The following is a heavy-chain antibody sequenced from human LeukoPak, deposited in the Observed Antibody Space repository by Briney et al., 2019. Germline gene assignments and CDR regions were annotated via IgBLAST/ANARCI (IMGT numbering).Heavy chain of an antibody. Sequence: SETLSLTCAVYGGSFSGYYWSWIRQPPGKGLEWIGEINHSGSTNYNPSLKSRVTISVDTSKNQFSLKLSSVTAADTAVYYCARGRMEWLSGYYYYYGMDVWGQGTTVTVSS. CDR3: ARGRMEWLSGYYYYYGMDV. J-gene: IGHJ6*02. CDR1: GGSFSGYY. CDR2: INHSGST. D-gene: IGHD3-3*01. V-gene: IGHV4-34*01.